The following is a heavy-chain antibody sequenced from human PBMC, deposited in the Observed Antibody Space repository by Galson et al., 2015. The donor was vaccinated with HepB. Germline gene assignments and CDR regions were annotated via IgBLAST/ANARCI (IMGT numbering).Heavy chain of an antibody. V-gene: IGHV3-11*06. Sequence: SLRLSCAASEFTFSDYYMSWIRQAPGKGLEWISIISNDGAYTNYADSVKGRLTISRDNSKNTLYLQMNSLRADDTALYYCARTAAPYYYYYAMDAWGQGTTVTVSS. J-gene: IGHJ6*02. CDR2: ISNDGAYT. CDR3: ARTAAPYYYYYAMDA. CDR1: EFTFSDYY. D-gene: IGHD6-25*01.